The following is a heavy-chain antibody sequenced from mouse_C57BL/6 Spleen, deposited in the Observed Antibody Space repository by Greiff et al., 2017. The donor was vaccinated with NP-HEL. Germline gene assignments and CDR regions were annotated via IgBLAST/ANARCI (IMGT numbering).Heavy chain of an antibody. CDR2: IYPGDGDT. CDR3: ARSLGYLDY. Sequence: VQLQQSGPELVKPGASVKISCKASGYAFSSSWMNWVKQRPGKGLEWIGRIYPGDGDTNYNGKFKGKATLTADKSSSTAYMQLSSLTSEDSAFYFCARSLGYLDYWGQGTTLTVSS. CDR1: GYAFSSSW. V-gene: IGHV1-82*01. J-gene: IGHJ2*01. D-gene: IGHD6-2*01.